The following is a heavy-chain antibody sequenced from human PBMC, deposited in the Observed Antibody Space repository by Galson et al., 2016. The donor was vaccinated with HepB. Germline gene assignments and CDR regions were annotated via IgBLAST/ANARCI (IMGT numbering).Heavy chain of an antibody. CDR2: IKSDGSQK. D-gene: IGHD6-19*01. CDR3: ARESGWSFDY. J-gene: IGHJ4*02. Sequence: SLRLSCAASGFTFSAHWMSWVRQAPGKGLVWVAIIKSDGSQKYYVDSVKGRFTISRDNAKNSLYLQMISLRAEDTAVYYCARESGWSFDYWGQGTLVTVSS. CDR1: GFTFSAHW. V-gene: IGHV3-7*01.